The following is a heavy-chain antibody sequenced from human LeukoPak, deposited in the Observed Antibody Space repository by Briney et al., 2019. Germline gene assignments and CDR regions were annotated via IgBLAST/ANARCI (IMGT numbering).Heavy chain of an antibody. Sequence: SGTLSLTCTVSGDSVSSGNYYLSWIRQPPGKGLDWITYMSPSGTTKYNPSLKSRVTTSVDTSRTQFSLRLSSVTAADTAVYYCARGQDDRSGTFDYWGQGILVTVSS. V-gene: IGHV4-61*01. D-gene: IGHD3-22*01. J-gene: IGHJ4*02. CDR1: GDSVSSGNYY. CDR2: MSPSGTT. CDR3: ARGQDDRSGTFDY.